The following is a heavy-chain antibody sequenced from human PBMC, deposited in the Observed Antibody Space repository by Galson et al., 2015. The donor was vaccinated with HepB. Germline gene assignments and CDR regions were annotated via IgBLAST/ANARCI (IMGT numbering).Heavy chain of an antibody. CDR2: IYYSGST. CDR3: ARDRWDFGVVMAPYNWFDP. CDR1: GGSISSSSYY. D-gene: IGHD3-3*01. Sequence: LSLTCTVSGGSISSSSYYWGWIRQPPGKGLEWIGSIYYSGSTYYNPSLKSRVTISVDTSKNQFSLKLSSVTAADTAVYYCARDRWDFGVVMAPYNWFDPWGQGTLVTVSS. V-gene: IGHV4-39*07. J-gene: IGHJ5*02.